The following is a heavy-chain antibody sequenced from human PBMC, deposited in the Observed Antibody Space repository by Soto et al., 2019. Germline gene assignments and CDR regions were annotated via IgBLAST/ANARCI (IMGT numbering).Heavy chain of an antibody. CDR2: SNAGNGNT. V-gene: IGHV1-3*02. D-gene: IGHD1-26*01. J-gene: IGHJ6*02. Sequence: GASVKFSCKASGYAFTSYAMHWLRQAPGQRLEWMGWSNAGNGNTKYSQEFQGRVTVTRDTTPRTAYMELSSMRAEDMAVYYCARGVYSGPGSGMDVWGLGTTVTVSS. CDR1: GYAFTSYA. CDR3: ARGVYSGPGSGMDV.